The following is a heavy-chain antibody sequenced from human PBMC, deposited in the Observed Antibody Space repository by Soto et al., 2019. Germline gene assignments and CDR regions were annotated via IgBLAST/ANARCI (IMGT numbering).Heavy chain of an antibody. D-gene: IGHD6-6*01. CDR3: ARLFEYSSSSFYYYYYYGMDV. CDR1: GYTFTSYD. Sequence: GASVKVSCKASGYTFTSYDINWVRQATGQGLEWMGWMNPNSGNTGYAQKFQGRVTMTRNTSISTAYMELSSLRSEDTAVYYCARLFEYSSSSFYYYYYYGMDVWGQGTTVTVSS. CDR2: MNPNSGNT. V-gene: IGHV1-8*01. J-gene: IGHJ6*02.